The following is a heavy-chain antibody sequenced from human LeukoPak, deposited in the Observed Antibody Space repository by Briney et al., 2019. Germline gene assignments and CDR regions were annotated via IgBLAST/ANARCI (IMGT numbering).Heavy chain of an antibody. CDR1: GGSISGEY. D-gene: IGHD2-15*01. J-gene: IGHJ3*02. V-gene: IGHV4-59*12. Sequence: SETLSLTCTVSGGSISGEYWSWIRQPPGKGLEWFGYIYSSGTTNYNPSLKSRLTMSVDTSKNQFSLKLSSVTAADTAVYYCARPWGGTVAFDIWGQGTMVTVSS. CDR3: ARPWGGTVAFDI. CDR2: IYSSGTT.